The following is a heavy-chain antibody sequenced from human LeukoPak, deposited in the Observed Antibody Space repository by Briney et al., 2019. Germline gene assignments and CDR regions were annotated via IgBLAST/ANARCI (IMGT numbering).Heavy chain of an antibody. J-gene: IGHJ4*02. Sequence: PSETLSLTCTVSGGSISSYYWSWIRQPPGKGLEWIGYIYYSGSTNYNPSLKSRVTISVDTSKNQFSLKLSSVTAADTAVYYCARLSQWDIVVVPAATADYWGQGTLVTVSS. CDR1: GGSISSYY. D-gene: IGHD2-2*01. CDR2: IYYSGST. CDR3: ARLSQWDIVVVPAATADY. V-gene: IGHV4-59*08.